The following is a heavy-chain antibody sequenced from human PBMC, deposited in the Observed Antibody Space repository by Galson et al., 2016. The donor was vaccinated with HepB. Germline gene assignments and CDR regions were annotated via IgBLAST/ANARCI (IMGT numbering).Heavy chain of an antibody. CDR2: ISSCSSYI. D-gene: IGHD5-12*01. V-gene: IGHV3-21*01. Sequence: SLRLSCAASGFTFSSYSMNWVRQAPGKGLEWVSFISSCSSYIFYADSVKGRFATSRDNAKNSLHLQMNSLRAEDTAVYYCARDLFGGYGWFDPWGQGTLVTVSS. J-gene: IGHJ5*02. CDR1: GFTFSSYS. CDR3: ARDLFGGYGWFDP.